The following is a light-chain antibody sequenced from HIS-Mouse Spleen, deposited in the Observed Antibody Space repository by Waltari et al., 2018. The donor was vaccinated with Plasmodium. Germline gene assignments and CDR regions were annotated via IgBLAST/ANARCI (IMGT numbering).Light chain of an antibody. CDR3: QAWDSSTDYV. J-gene: IGLJ1*01. Sequence: SYELTQPPSVSVSPGQTASITCSGDKLGDKYACWYQQKPGQSPVLVIYQDSKRASGLPERFPGSNSGNTATLTISWTQAMDEADYYCQAWDSSTDYVFGTGTKVTVL. CDR1: KLGDKY. CDR2: QDS. V-gene: IGLV3-1*01.